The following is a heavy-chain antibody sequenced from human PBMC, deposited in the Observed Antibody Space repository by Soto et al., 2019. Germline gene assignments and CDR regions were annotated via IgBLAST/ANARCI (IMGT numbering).Heavy chain of an antibody. CDR2: IYSGGST. V-gene: IGHV3-66*04. D-gene: IGHD5-12*01. CDR3: ARHALVATIYGWFDP. Sequence: GGSLRLSCAASGFTVSSNYMSWVRQAPGKGLEWVSVIYSGGSTYYADSVKGRFTISRDNSKNTLYLQMNSLRAEDTAVYYCARHALVATIYGWFDPWGQGTLVTVSS. CDR1: GFTVSSNY. J-gene: IGHJ5*02.